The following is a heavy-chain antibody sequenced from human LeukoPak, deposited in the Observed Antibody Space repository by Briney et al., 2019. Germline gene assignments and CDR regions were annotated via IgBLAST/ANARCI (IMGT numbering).Heavy chain of an antibody. D-gene: IGHD2-2*01. CDR1: GYTFTGYY. CDR2: INPNSGGT. V-gene: IGHV1-2*02. CDR3: ASLRPRYCSSTSCDV. J-gene: IGHJ6*02. Sequence: ASVTVSCKASGYTFTGYYMHWVRQAPGQGLEWMEWINPNSGGTNYAQKFQGRVTMTRGTSISTAYMELSRLRSDDTAVYYCASLRPRYCSSTSCDVWGQGTTVTVSS.